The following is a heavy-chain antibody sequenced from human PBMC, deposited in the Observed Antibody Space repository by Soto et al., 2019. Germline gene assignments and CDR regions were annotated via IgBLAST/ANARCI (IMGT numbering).Heavy chain of an antibody. CDR2: INHSGST. J-gene: IGHJ6*03. Sequence: SETLSLTCAVYGGSFSGYYWSWIRQPPGMGLEWIGEINHSGSTNYNPSLKSRVTISVDTPKNQFSLKLSSVTAADTAVYYCARGRRYNWNDWALDYYYYMDVWGKGTTVTVSS. V-gene: IGHV4-34*01. CDR1: GGSFSGYY. CDR3: ARGRRYNWNDWALDYYYYMDV. D-gene: IGHD1-1*01.